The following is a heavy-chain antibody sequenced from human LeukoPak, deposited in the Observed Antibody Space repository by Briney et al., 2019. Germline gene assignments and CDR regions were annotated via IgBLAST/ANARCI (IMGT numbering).Heavy chain of an antibody. J-gene: IGHJ4*02. CDR2: ISWSGGST. CDR3: AKDLGYCTNGVCYVAPDFDY. CDR1: GFASGNYA. D-gene: IGHD2-8*01. V-gene: IGHV3-43D*04. Sequence: PGGSLRLSCAASGFASGNYAVTWVRQAPGKGLEWVSPISWSGGSTYYADSVKGRFTISRDNSKNSLYLQMNSLRAEDTALYYCAKDLGYCTNGVCYVAPDFDYWGQGTLVTVSP.